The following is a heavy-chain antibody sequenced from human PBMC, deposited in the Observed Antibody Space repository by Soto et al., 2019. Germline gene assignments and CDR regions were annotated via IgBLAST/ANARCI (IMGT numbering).Heavy chain of an antibody. J-gene: IGHJ2*01. CDR2: ISGSGGST. D-gene: IGHD4-17*01. CDR1: GFTFSSYA. V-gene: IGHV3-23*01. CDR3: AKRTVGWYFDL. Sequence: EVPLLESGGGLVQPGGSLRLSCAASGFTFSSYAMNWVRQAPGKGLEWVSVISGSGGSTYYADAVKGRFTISRDNSQNTLYLQMNSLRAEDTAVYSCAKRTVGWYFDLWGRGTLVTVSS.